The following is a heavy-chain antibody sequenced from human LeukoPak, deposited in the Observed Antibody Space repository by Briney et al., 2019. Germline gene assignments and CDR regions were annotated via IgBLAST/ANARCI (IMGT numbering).Heavy chain of an antibody. CDR2: ISAYNGNT. V-gene: IGHV1-18*01. CDR3: ARESYDSSGYPRSIFDY. D-gene: IGHD3-22*01. Sequence: ASVEVSCKASGYTFTSYGISWVRQAPGQGLEWMGWISAYNGNTNYAQKLQGRVTMTTDTSTSTAYMELRSLRSDDTAVYYCARESYDSSGYPRSIFDYWGQGTLVTVSS. J-gene: IGHJ4*02. CDR1: GYTFTSYG.